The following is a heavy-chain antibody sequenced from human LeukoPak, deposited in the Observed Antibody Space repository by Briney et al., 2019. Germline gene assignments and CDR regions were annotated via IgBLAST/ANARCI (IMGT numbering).Heavy chain of an antibody. V-gene: IGHV3-21*01. J-gene: IGHJ4*02. CDR1: GFTFSSYS. CDR2: ISSSSSYI. CDR3: ARSEAVAGGGGHDY. D-gene: IGHD6-19*01. Sequence: PGGSLRLSCATSGFTFSSYSMNWVRQAPGKGLEWVSSISSSSSYIYYADSVKGRFTISRDNAKNSLYLQMNSLRAEDTVVYYCARSEAVAGGGGHDYWGQGTLVTVSS.